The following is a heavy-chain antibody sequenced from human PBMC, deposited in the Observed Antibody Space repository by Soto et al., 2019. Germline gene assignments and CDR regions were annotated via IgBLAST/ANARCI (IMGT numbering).Heavy chain of an antibody. CDR3: AKDTPQEWLLVFHY. Sequence: VGSLRLSCAGSGFTFSNYAMSWVRQAPGKGLEWVSAISGSGDSTYYANSVKGRFTISRDNSKNTLYLQMNSLRAEDTAVYYCAKDTPQEWLLVFHYWGQGTLVTVSS. V-gene: IGHV3-23*01. J-gene: IGHJ4*02. D-gene: IGHD3-3*01. CDR2: ISGSGDST. CDR1: GFTFSNYA.